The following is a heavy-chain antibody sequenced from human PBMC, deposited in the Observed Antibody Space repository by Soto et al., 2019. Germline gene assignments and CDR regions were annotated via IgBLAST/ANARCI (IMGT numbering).Heavy chain of an antibody. CDR1: GGSISSHY. Sequence: PPETLSLTCTVSGGSISSHYWNWIRQPPGKGLEWIGCISYNGNSYSIPSLRSRVTVSMDRSKNQVSLKLTSVTAADTAIYYCARDPYGGFSGGFYFYYGLDVWGQGTTVTVS. CDR3: ARDPYGGFSGGFYFYYGLDV. D-gene: IGHD4-17*01. J-gene: IGHJ6*02. V-gene: IGHV4-59*11. CDR2: ISYNGNS.